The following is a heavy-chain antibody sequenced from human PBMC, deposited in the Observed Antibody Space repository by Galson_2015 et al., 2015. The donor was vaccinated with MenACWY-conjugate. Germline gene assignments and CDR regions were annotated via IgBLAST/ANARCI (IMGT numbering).Heavy chain of an antibody. D-gene: IGHD6-13*01. CDR3: ARVGSTVAAGEIDY. J-gene: IGHJ4*02. CDR2: ISGSSSFT. V-gene: IGHV3-11*05. Sequence: SLGLSCAASGFTFSDYYMSWFRQAPGKGLEWVSYISGSSSFTTYADSLKGRFTISRDNAKNSLYLLVNSLRAEGTAVYYCARVGSTVAAGEIDYWGQGTLVTVSS. CDR1: GFTFSDYY.